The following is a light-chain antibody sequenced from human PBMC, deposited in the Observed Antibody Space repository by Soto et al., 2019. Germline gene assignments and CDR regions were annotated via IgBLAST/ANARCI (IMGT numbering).Light chain of an antibody. CDR3: SSYAGSNRV. CDR2: EVS. CDR1: SSDVGGYNY. V-gene: IGLV2-8*01. Sequence: QSALTQPPSASGSPGQSATISCTGTSSDVGGYNYVSWYQQLPGKAPKLMIYEVSKRPSGVPDRFSGSKSGNTASLTVSGLQADDEADYYCSSYAGSNRVFGTGTKVTVL. J-gene: IGLJ1*01.